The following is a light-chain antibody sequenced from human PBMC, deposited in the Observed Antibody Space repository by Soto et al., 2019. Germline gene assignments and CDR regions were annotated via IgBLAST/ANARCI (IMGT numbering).Light chain of an antibody. Sequence: DIQMTQSPSSLSASLGDRVTITCRASQSISSYLHWYQQKPGKAPKLLIYAASSLQSGVPSRFSGSGSGTDFTLTISSLQPEDFATYYCQQSYSTPRTFGGGTKVDIK. J-gene: IGKJ4*01. CDR1: QSISSY. V-gene: IGKV1-39*01. CDR2: AAS. CDR3: QQSYSTPRT.